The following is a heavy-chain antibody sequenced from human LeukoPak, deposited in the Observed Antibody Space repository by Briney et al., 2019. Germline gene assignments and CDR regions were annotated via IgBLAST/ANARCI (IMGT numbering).Heavy chain of an antibody. Sequence: SETLSLTCTVSGASISSFYWSWIRRPAGKGLEWIGRIYTSGSTNYNPSLKSRVTISVDTSKNQFSLKLSSVTAADTAVYYCARDGGPSGWYPNYYYYYYMDVWGKGTTVTISS. V-gene: IGHV4-4*07. CDR3: ARDGGPSGWYPNYYYYYYMDV. D-gene: IGHD6-19*01. CDR2: IYTSGST. J-gene: IGHJ6*03. CDR1: GASISSFY.